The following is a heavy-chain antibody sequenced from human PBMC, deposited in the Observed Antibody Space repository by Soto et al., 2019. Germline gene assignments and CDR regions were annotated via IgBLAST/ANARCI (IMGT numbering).Heavy chain of an antibody. V-gene: IGHV3-33*08. CDR2: IRNDGTVR. Sequence: GGSMRLSCAASGFTFRNYAMHWVRQAPGQGLEWVAVIRNDGTVRNYADSVKGRFTISRDNSKNKLYLEMNSLRAEDTALYYCASKTIDDFDYWGQGTLVTVSS. CDR1: GFTFRNYA. D-gene: IGHD3-3*01. CDR3: ASKTIDDFDY. J-gene: IGHJ4*02.